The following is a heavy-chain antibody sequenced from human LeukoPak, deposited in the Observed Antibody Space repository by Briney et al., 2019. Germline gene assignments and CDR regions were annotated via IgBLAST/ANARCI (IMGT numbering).Heavy chain of an antibody. CDR1: GFTFSSYA. J-gene: IGHJ4*02. D-gene: IGHD3-22*01. CDR2: ISGSGGST. CDR3: AKDIFHEEVVVIFFY. V-gene: IGHV3-23*01. Sequence: PGGSLRLSCAAPGFTFSSYAMSWVRQAPGKGLEWVSAISGSGGSTYYADSVKGRFTISRDNSKNTLYLQMNSLRAEDTAVYYCAKDIFHEEVVVIFFYWGQGTLVTVSS.